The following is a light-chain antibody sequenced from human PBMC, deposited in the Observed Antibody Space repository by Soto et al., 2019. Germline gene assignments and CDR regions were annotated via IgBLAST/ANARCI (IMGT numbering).Light chain of an antibody. J-gene: IGKJ5*01. CDR2: GAS. CDR1: QSISIY. CDR3: QQSYRTVIT. V-gene: IGKV1-39*01. Sequence: DIRMTQSPSSLSASVGDSVTITCRASQSISIYLNWYQQKPGKAPKLLISGASTLQSGVPSRFSGGGSGTDFTLTIGSLQPEDFATYYCQQSYRTVITFGQGTRLEIK.